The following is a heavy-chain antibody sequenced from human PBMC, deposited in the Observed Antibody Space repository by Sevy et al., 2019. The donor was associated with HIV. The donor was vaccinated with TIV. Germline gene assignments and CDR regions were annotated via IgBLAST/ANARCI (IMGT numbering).Heavy chain of an antibody. Sequence: ASVKVSCKSSGGTFSRFGFSWVRQAPGQGLECMGGIIPIYGTPNYAQKFQGRVTFTADEFTNTVYMELTSLRSEDTAVYYCARSGVDSSGYYPEEWGQGTLVTVSS. D-gene: IGHD3-22*01. V-gene: IGHV1-69*13. J-gene: IGHJ4*02. CDR2: IIPIYGTP. CDR3: ARSGVDSSGYYPEE. CDR1: GGTFSRFG.